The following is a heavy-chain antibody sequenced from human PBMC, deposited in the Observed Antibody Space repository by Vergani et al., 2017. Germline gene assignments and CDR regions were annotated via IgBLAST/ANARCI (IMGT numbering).Heavy chain of an antibody. D-gene: IGHD2-2*01. V-gene: IGHV1-69*01. J-gene: IGHJ6*02. CDR3: TRVLRDCSNTGSHEYSAIYYYDGMDV. Sequence: QVQLVQSGAEVKKPGSSVKVSCKASGGTFSSYAISWVRQAPGQGLEWMGGIIPIFGTANYAQKFQGRVTITADESTSTAYMELSSLRSEDTAVYYCTRVLRDCSNTGSHEYSAIYYYDGMDVWGQGTTVTVSS. CDR2: IIPIFGTA. CDR1: GGTFSSYA.